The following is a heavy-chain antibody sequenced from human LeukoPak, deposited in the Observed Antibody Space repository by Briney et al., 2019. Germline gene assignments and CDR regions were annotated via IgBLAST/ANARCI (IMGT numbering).Heavy chain of an antibody. CDR1: GFTVSSSY. CDR3: ARDRRGRGARDYYYGMDV. CDR2: IYSGGST. D-gene: IGHD3-10*01. V-gene: IGHV3-53*01. Sequence: GGSLRLSCAASGFTVSSSYMSWVRQAPGKGLEWVSVIYSGGSTYYADSVKGRFTISRDNSKNTLYLQMNSLRAEDTAVYYCARDRRGRGARDYYYGMDVWGQGTTVTVSS. J-gene: IGHJ6*02.